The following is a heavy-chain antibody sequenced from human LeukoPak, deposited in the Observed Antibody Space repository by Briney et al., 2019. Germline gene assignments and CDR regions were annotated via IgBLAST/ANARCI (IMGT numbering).Heavy chain of an antibody. CDR3: ARALAARYYYYYYGMDV. CDR2: INAGNGNT. J-gene: IGHJ6*02. V-gene: IGHV1-3*01. D-gene: IGHD2-15*01. Sequence: GASVKVSCKASGYTFTSYAMHWVRQAPGQRLEWMGWINAGNGNTKYSQKFQGRVTITRDTSASTAYMELSSLRSEDTAVYYCARALAARYYYYYYGMDVRGQGTTVTVSS. CDR1: GYTFTSYA.